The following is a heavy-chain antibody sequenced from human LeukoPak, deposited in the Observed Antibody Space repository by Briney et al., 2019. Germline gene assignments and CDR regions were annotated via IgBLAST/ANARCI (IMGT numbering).Heavy chain of an antibody. Sequence: SETLSLTCAVYGASFNDYYWSWIRHSPTKGLEWIGEVNHSGSAKYNPSLKSRFTISADKSKNQFFLRLSPVAAADSGVYYCARERASNNHDNWFDPWGQGTLVTVSS. J-gene: IGHJ5*02. V-gene: IGHV4-34*01. CDR1: GASFNDYY. CDR3: ARERASNNHDNWFDP. CDR2: VNHSGSA.